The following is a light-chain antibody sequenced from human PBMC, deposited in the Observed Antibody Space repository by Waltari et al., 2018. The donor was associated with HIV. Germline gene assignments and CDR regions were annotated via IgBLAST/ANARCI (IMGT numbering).Light chain of an antibody. CDR2: EVT. Sequence: QSALTQPPSASGSPGQSVTISCTGTSSDVGGYIYVSVYQQHPGKAPKLIIYEVTKRPAGVPYLFSGSESGNTASLTVSVLQAEDEAEYYCTSYGGNNNLLFGGGTKLTVL. J-gene: IGLJ2*01. CDR1: SSDVGGYIY. CDR3: TSYGGNNNLL. V-gene: IGLV2-8*01.